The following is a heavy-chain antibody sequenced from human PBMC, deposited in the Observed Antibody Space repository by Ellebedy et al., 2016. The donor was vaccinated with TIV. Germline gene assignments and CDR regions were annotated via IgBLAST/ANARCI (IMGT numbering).Heavy chain of an antibody. J-gene: IGHJ4*02. CDR1: GGSISSSHW. CDR2: IYHSGTT. D-gene: IGHD5-18*01. Sequence: MPSETLSLTCDVSGGSISSSHWWYWVRQPPGKGLEWIGQIYHSGTTHYNPSLKSRVTMSVDTSRNQFSLKLNSVTAADTAVYYCARQGYRGYSYGATYTPFDYWGQGTLVTVSS. CDR3: ARQGYRGYSYGATYTPFDY. V-gene: IGHV4-4*02.